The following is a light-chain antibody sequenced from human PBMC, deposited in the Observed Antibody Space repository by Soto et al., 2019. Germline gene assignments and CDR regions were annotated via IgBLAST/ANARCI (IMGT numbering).Light chain of an antibody. V-gene: IGKV3-20*01. CDR1: QSVSSSY. Sequence: EIVLTQSPGTLSLSPGERATLSCRASQSVSSSYLAWYQQKPGQAPRLLIYGASSRATGILDRFSGSGSGTDFTLTISRLEPEDCAVYYCHQYGSLYTFGQGTKVEIK. CDR2: GAS. CDR3: HQYGSLYT. J-gene: IGKJ2*01.